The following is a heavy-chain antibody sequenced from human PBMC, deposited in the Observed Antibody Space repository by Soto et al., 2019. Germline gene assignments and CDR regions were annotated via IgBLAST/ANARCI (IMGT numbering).Heavy chain of an antibody. CDR2: IGSAGDT. Sequence: EVQLVESGGGLVQPGGSLRLSCAASGFTVSRYDMHWVRQATGKGLEWVSVIGSAGDTCYPGSVKGRFTISRENAQNSLYLQMTSVRAEDTAVYYCAKADDGGTHFENWGQGTLVTVSS. D-gene: IGHD4-17*01. CDR3: AKADDGGTHFEN. V-gene: IGHV3-13*01. CDR1: GFTVSRYD. J-gene: IGHJ4*02.